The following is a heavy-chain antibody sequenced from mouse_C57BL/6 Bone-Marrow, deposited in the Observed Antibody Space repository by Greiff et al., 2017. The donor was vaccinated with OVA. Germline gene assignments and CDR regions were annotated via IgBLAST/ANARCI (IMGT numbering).Heavy chain of an antibody. D-gene: IGHD1-1*01. J-gene: IGHJ1*03. CDR2: IYPGDGDT. CDR3: ARWGSSDWYFDV. V-gene: IGHV1-82*01. Sequence: VQLQQSGPELVKPGASVKISCKASGYAFSSSWMNWVKQRPGKGLEWIGRIYPGDGDTNYNGKFKGTATLTADKSSSTAYMQLSSLTSEDSAVYFCARWGSSDWYFDVWGTGTTVTVSS. CDR1: GYAFSSSW.